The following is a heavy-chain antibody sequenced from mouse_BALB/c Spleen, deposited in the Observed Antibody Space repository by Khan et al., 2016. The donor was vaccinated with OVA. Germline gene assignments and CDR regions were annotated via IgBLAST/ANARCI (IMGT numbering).Heavy chain of an antibody. CDR3: ARIQRGDFDY. Sequence: EVQLQESGPGLVKPSQSLSLTCTVTGYSITSDYAWNWIRQFPGNKLEWMGYISYSGNTKYNPSLKSRISITRDTSKNQFFLQLNFVTIEDTATYYCARIQRGDFDYWGQGTTLTGSS. J-gene: IGHJ2*01. CDR1: GYSITSDYA. CDR2: ISYSGNT. V-gene: IGHV3-2*02.